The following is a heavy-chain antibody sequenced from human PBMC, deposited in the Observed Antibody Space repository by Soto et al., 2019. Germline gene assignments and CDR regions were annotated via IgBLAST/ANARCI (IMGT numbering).Heavy chain of an antibody. Sequence: GGSLSLSCAASGFTFSSYAMSWVRQAPGKGLEWVSAISGSGGSTYYADSVKGRFTISRDNSKNTLYLQMNSLRAEDTAVYYCASPAYSSSSHVLFDYWGQGTLVTVSS. J-gene: IGHJ4*02. D-gene: IGHD6-13*01. CDR2: ISGSGGST. CDR1: GFTFSSYA. CDR3: ASPAYSSSSHVLFDY. V-gene: IGHV3-23*01.